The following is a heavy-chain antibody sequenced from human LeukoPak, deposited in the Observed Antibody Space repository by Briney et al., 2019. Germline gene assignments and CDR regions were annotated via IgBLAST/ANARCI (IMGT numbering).Heavy chain of an antibody. V-gene: IGHV3-30*03. CDR3: AINGYTRCFYY. CDR2: ISYDGSNK. CDR1: GFTFSSYG. J-gene: IGHJ4*02. D-gene: IGHD2-2*02. Sequence: PGGSLRLSCAASGFTFSSYGMHWVRQAPGKGLEWVAVISYDGSNKYYADSVKGRFTISRDNSKNRLYLQMNSLRAEDTALYYCAINGYTRCFYYWGQGTLVTVSS.